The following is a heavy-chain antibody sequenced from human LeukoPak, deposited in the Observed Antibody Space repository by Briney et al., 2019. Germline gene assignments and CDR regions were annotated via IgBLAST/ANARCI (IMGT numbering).Heavy chain of an antibody. V-gene: IGHV4-59*01. CDR3: ARGEWDLLFDY. CDR1: GGSISGYY. Sequence: SETLSLTCTVSGGSISGYYWSWIRQPPGKGLEWIGYIFYSGSTNYNPSLKSRVTISVDASKNQFPLKLSSVTAADTAVYYCARGEWDLLFDYWGQGTLVTVSS. J-gene: IGHJ4*02. D-gene: IGHD1-26*01. CDR2: IFYSGST.